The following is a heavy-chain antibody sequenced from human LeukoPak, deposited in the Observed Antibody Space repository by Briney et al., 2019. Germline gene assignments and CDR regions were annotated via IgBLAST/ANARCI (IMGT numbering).Heavy chain of an antibody. CDR1: GFTFSSYA. Sequence: GGSLRLSCAASGFTFSSYAMHWVRQAPGKGLEWVAVISYDGSNKYYADSVKGRFTISRDNSKNTLYLQMNSLRAEDTAVYYCAKGDYYGSPPFDYWGQGTLVAVSS. CDR3: AKGDYYGSPPFDY. V-gene: IGHV3-30*04. J-gene: IGHJ4*02. D-gene: IGHD3-10*01. CDR2: ISYDGSNK.